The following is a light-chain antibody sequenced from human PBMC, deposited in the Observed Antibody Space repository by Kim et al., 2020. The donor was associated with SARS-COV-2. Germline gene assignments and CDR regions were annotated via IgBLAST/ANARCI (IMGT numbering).Light chain of an antibody. Sequence: GQRVTSSCSGNNSDIVNNYVSWYQQLPGTAPKLLIYDNNKRPSGIPDRFSGSKSGTSATLGITGLQTGDEADYYCGTWDSSLSARVFGGGTKVTVL. CDR3: GTWDSSLSARV. V-gene: IGLV1-51*01. CDR1: NSDIVNNY. CDR2: DNN. J-gene: IGLJ3*02.